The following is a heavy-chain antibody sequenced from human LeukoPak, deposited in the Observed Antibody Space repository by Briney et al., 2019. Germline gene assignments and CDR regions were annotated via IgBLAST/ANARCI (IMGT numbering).Heavy chain of an antibody. CDR1: GFTFSSYA. V-gene: IGHV3-23*01. CDR2: ISGSAVST. CDR3: AKDSGYSFGFDY. J-gene: IGHJ4*02. Sequence: GGSRRLSCAASGFTFSSYAITWVRQAAGKGLELVSTISGSAVSTYYADSVKGRFTISRDNSKNTVYLQMNTLRAEDTAVYYCAKDSGYSFGFDYRGQGTLVTVSS. D-gene: IGHD5-18*01.